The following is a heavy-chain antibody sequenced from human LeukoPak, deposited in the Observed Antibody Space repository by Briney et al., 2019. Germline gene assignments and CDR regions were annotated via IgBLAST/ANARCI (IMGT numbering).Heavy chain of an antibody. J-gene: IGHJ4*02. Sequence: SETLSLTCTVSGDSISSGPYYWGWIRQPPGKGLEWIGNIYYGENTYYNPSLKSRVTISIDTSNNQFYLKLSSLTAADTAVYYCARDMSVDSGYDSVPLDYWGQGTLVTVSS. CDR2: IYYGENT. D-gene: IGHD5-12*01. V-gene: IGHV4-39*07. CDR3: ARDMSVDSGYDSVPLDY. CDR1: GDSISSGPYY.